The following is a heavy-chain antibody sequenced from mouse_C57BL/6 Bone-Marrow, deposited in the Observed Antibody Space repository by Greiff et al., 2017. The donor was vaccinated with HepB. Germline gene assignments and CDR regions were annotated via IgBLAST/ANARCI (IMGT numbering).Heavy chain of an antibody. V-gene: IGHV1-82*01. D-gene: IGHD1-1*01. J-gene: IGHJ2*01. CDR2: LYPGDGDT. Sequence: QVQLQQSGPELVKPGASVKISCKASGYAFSSSWMNWVKQRPGKGLEWIGRLYPGDGDTNYNGKFKGKATLTADKSSSTAYMQLSSLTSEDSAVYFCARLIYYYFDYWGQGTTLTVSS. CDR3: ARLIYYYFDY. CDR1: GYAFSSSW.